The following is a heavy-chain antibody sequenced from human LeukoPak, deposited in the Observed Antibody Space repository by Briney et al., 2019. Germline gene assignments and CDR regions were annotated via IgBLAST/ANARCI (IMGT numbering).Heavy chain of an antibody. Sequence: ASVKVSCKASGYTFTTYGVTWVRQAPGQGLEWIGWISPYKGDTNYAQNLQGRVTLTTDTSTSTAYMELRSLRSDDTAVYYCARDGAVAAVFDYWGQGTLVTVSS. CDR1: GYTFTTYG. CDR2: ISPYKGDT. V-gene: IGHV1-18*01. D-gene: IGHD6-19*01. J-gene: IGHJ4*02. CDR3: ARDGAVAAVFDY.